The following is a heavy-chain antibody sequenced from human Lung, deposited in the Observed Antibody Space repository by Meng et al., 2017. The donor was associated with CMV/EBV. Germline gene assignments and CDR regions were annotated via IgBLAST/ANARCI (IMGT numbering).Heavy chain of an antibody. CDR3: ARGDLIVVVPATIPRVGMDV. CDR2: INPNSGGT. CDR1: GYTFTGYY. J-gene: IGHJ6*02. Sequence: ASVXVSXKASGYTFTGYYIHWVRQAPGQGLEYMGWINPNSGGTHYAQKFQGRVTMTRDTSISTAYMELNRLRSDDTAEYYCARGDLIVVVPATIPRVGMDVXGQGXTVTVSS. V-gene: IGHV1-2*02. D-gene: IGHD2-2*01.